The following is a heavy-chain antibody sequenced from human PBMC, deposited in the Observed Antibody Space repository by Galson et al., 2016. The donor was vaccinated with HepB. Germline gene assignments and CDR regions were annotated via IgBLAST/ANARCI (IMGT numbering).Heavy chain of an antibody. CDR1: GFTFSTYS. Sequence: SLRLSCAASGFTFSTYSMNWVRQAPGKGLEWVSSISSSSSYIYYAGSVKGRFTISRDNAKNSLYLQMNSLRAEDTAVYYWARTYDRGYSGYGPPFDYWGQGTLVTVSS. J-gene: IGHJ4*02. CDR2: ISSSSSYI. D-gene: IGHD5-12*01. CDR3: ARTYDRGYSGYGPPFDY. V-gene: IGHV3-21*01.